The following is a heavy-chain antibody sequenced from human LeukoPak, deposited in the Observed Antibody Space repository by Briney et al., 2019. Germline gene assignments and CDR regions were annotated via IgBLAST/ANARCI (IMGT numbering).Heavy chain of an antibody. V-gene: IGHV4-59*08. CDR1: GGSINTYY. CDR3: ASLTVTSYYYYMDV. Sequence: PSETLSLTCTVSGGSINTYYWSWIRQPPGKGLEWIGYIYYSGSTNYNPSLKSRVTISVDTSKNQFSLKLSSVTAADTAVYYCASLTVTSYYYYMDVWGKGTTVTVSS. D-gene: IGHD4-11*01. J-gene: IGHJ6*03. CDR2: IYYSGST.